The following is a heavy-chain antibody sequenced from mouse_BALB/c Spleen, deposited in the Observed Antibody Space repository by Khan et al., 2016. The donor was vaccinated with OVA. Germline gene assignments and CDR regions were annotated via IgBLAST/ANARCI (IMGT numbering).Heavy chain of an antibody. CDR3: TRRGLYGIFVY. J-gene: IGHJ3*01. CDR2: INPSTDYP. V-gene: IGHV1-7*01. Sequence: VQLQQSGTELAKPGASVKMSCKASGYTFISYWMHWVKQRPGQGLEWIGYINPSTDYPEYNQKFKDKATLTKDKSSNTAYMQRSRLTSEDSSGYYCTRRGLYGIFVYWGQGTRVTVSA. D-gene: IGHD2-1*01. CDR1: GYTFISYW.